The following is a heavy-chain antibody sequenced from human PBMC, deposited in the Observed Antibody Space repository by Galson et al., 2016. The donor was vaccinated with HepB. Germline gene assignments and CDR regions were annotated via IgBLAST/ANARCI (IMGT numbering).Heavy chain of an antibody. V-gene: IGHV3-9*01. CDR1: GFSFDDYA. J-gene: IGHJ4*02. D-gene: IGHD1-26*01. CDR3: AVLGSDSFG. Sequence: SLRLSCAASGFSFDDYAIHWVRQVPGKGLEWVSTISWNGDYIGYADSVKGRFTISRDNAKNSLYLQMNSLTTDDTALYYCAVLGSDSFGWGQGTLVTVSS. CDR2: ISWNGDYI.